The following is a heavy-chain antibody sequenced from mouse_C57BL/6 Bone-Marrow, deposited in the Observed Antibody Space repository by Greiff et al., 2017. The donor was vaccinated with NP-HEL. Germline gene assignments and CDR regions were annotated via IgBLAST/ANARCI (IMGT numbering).Heavy chain of an antibody. CDR2: ISYSGST. CDR1: GYSITSDY. V-gene: IGHV3-8*01. J-gene: IGHJ4*01. CDR3: ARERTGSRFYYAMDY. Sequence: VQLKQSGPGLAKPSQTLSLTCSVTGYSITSDYWNWIRKFPGNKLEYMGYISYSGSTYYNPSLKSRISTTRDTSKNQYYLQLNSVTTEEKATDYCARERTGSRFYYAMDYWGQGTSVTVSS. D-gene: IGHD1-1*01.